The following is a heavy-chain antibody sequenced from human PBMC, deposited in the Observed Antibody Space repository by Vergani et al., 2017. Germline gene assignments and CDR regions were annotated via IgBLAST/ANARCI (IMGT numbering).Heavy chain of an antibody. J-gene: IGHJ6*03. CDR2: IYYSGST. Sequence: QVQLQESGPGLVKPSETLSLSCIISGGSISTFYWSWIRQPPGKGLEWIGYIYYSGSTNYNPSLKSRVTISVDTSKNQFSLKLSSVTAADTAVYYCARQKDYYMDVWGKGATVTVS. V-gene: IGHV4-59*01. CDR3: ARQKDYYMDV. CDR1: GGSISTFY.